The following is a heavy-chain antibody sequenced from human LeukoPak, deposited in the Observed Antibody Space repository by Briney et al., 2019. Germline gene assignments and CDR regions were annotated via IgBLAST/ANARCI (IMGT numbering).Heavy chain of an antibody. V-gene: IGHV4-39*01. CDR3: ARHSRSGSGGYENAFNI. Sequence: SETLSLTCTVSGGSISSSSYYWDWIRQSPGKGLEWIGNIYSGGSTYYTPSLKSRVTISVDTSKNQFSLKLSSVTAADTAIYFCARHSRSGSGGYENAFNIWGQGTMVTVSS. J-gene: IGHJ3*02. CDR1: GGSISSSSYY. D-gene: IGHD5-12*01. CDR2: IYSGGST.